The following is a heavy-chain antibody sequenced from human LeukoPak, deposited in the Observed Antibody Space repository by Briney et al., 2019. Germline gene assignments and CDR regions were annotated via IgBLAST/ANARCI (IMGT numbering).Heavy chain of an antibody. CDR2: MNPNSGNT. CDR1: GCTFTSYD. J-gene: IGHJ6*03. CDR3: ARGYWEYCSSTSCYIDYYYYMDV. V-gene: IGHV1-8*01. D-gene: IGHD2-2*01. Sequence: ASVKVSCKASGCTFTSYDINWVRQATGQGLEWMGWMNPNSGNTGYAQKFQGRVTMTRNTSISTAYMELSSLRSEDTAVYYCARGYWEYCSSTSCYIDYYYYMDVWGKGTTVTVSS.